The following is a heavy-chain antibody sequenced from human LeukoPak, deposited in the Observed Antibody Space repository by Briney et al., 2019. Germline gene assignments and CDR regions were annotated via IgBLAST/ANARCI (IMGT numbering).Heavy chain of an antibody. J-gene: IGHJ4*02. CDR3: ARDSSGEAGPDLDY. D-gene: IGHD3-16*01. CDR1: GYTFTGYY. V-gene: IGHV1-2*04. Sequence: EASVKVSCKASGYTFTGYYMQWVRQAPGQGLEWMGWINPNSGGTNYAQKFQGWVTMTRDTSISTAYMELSRLRSDDTAVYYCARDSSGEAGPDLDYWGQGTLVTVSS. CDR2: INPNSGGT.